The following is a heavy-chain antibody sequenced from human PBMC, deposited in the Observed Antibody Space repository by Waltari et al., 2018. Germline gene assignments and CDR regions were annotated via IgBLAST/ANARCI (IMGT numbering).Heavy chain of an antibody. Sequence: QVQLVQSGAEVKKPGSSVKVSCKASGGTFSSYTISWVRQAPGQGLEWMGRIIPILGIANYAQKVQGRVTITADKSTSTAYMELSSLRSEDTAVYYCARDVYGDYSNWFDPWGQGTLVTVSS. D-gene: IGHD4-17*01. CDR1: GGTFSSYT. CDR3: ARDVYGDYSNWFDP. V-gene: IGHV1-69*08. J-gene: IGHJ5*02. CDR2: IIPILGIA.